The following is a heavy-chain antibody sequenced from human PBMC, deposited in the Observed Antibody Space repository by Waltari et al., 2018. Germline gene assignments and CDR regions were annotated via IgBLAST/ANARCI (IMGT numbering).Heavy chain of an antibody. D-gene: IGHD3-3*01. J-gene: IGHJ5*02. V-gene: IGHV3-30*02. CDR1: GFPFSSYG. Sequence: QVQLVESGGGVVQPGGSLRLSCAASGFPFSSYGMHWVRQAPGKGLEWVAFIRYDGSNKYYADSVKGRFTISRDNSKNTLYLQMNSLRAEDTAVYYCAKDAIFEWFDPWGQGTLVTVSS. CDR2: IRYDGSNK. CDR3: AKDAIFEWFDP.